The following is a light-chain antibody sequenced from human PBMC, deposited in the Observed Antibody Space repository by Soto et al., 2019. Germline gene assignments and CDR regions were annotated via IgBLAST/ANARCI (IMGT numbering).Light chain of an antibody. J-gene: IGKJ4*01. CDR1: QDIKND. Sequence: DIQMTQSPASLSAFVGDSITITCQASQDIKNDLNWYQHTPGKAPKLLFYDAFKSETGSPSKLSGSGSGTNFTITISRLQPEDIATYFCQQYDSLPPTFGGGTRVDI. CDR2: DAF. CDR3: QQYDSLPPT. V-gene: IGKV1-33*01.